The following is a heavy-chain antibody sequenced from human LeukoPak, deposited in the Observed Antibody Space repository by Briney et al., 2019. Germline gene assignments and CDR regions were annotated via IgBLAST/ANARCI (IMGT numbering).Heavy chain of an antibody. D-gene: IGHD5-18*01. CDR2: IYYSGST. CDR1: GGSISSSSYY. CDR3: ARAVALYSYSPWYFDY. Sequence: SETLSLTCTVSGGSISSSSYYWGWIRQPPGKGLEWIGYIYYSGSTNYNPSLKSRVTISVDTSKNQFSLKLSSVTAADTAVYYCARAVALYSYSPWYFDYWGQGTLVTVSS. V-gene: IGHV4-61*05. J-gene: IGHJ4*02.